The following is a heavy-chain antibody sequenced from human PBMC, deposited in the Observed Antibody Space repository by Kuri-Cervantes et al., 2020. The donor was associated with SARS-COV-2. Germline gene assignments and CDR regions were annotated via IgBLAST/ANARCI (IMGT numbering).Heavy chain of an antibody. Sequence: GSLRLSCTVSGYSISSGYYWGWIRQPPGKGLEWIGSIYHSGSTYYSPSLKSRVTISLDTSKNQFSLKLSSVTAADTAVYYCALRREQLGAFDCWGQGTLVTVSS. V-gene: IGHV4-38-2*02. CDR3: ALRREQLGAFDC. D-gene: IGHD6-6*01. CDR1: GYSISSGYY. CDR2: IYHSGST. J-gene: IGHJ4*02.